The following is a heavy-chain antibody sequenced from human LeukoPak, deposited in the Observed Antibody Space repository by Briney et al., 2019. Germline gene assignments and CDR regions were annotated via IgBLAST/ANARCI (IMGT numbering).Heavy chain of an antibody. CDR3: TTDCSSTSCNYYYYGMDV. Sequence: GGSLRLYCAASGFTFSNAWMSWGRQAPGKGLEWVGRIKSKTDGGTTDYAAPVKGRFTISRDDSKNTLYLQMNSLKTEDTAVYYCTTDCSSTSCNYYYYGMDVWGKGTTVTVSS. D-gene: IGHD2-2*01. V-gene: IGHV3-15*01. J-gene: IGHJ6*04. CDR2: IKSKTDGGTT. CDR1: GFTFSNAW.